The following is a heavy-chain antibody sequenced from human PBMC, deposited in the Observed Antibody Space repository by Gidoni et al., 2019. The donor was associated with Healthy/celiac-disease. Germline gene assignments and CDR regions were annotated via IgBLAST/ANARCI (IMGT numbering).Heavy chain of an antibody. CDR1: DFTISSYA. Sequence: QVQLVESGGGVVQPGRSLRLSCAASDFTISSYAMHWVRQAPGKGLAWVAVISYDGSNKYYADSVKGRFTISRDNSKNTLYRQMNSLRAEDTAVYYCAREPYYDILTGYAPDYWGQGTLVTVSS. D-gene: IGHD3-9*01. CDR3: AREPYYDILTGYAPDY. V-gene: IGHV3-30*04. J-gene: IGHJ4*02. CDR2: ISYDGSNK.